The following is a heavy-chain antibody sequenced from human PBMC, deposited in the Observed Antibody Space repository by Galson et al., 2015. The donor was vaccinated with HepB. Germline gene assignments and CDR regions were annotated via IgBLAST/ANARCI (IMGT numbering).Heavy chain of an antibody. D-gene: IGHD5-18*01. Sequence: CAISGDSVSNQSAAWNWIRQSPSSGLEWLGRTYYRSKWYSDYAVSVKSRITINPDISKNQFSLHLDSVTPEDAAVYYCARVQFTAELCYFDSWGQGTLVTVS. CDR1: GDSVSNQSAA. J-gene: IGHJ4*02. CDR3: ARVQFTAELCYFDS. CDR2: TYYRSKWYS. V-gene: IGHV6-1*01.